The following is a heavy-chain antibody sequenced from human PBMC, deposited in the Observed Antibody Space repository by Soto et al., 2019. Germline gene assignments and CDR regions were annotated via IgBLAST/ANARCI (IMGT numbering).Heavy chain of an antibody. D-gene: IGHD6-19*01. CDR1: GGTFSSYA. J-gene: IGHJ4*02. CDR3: AGSGWYRRRGYYFDY. Sequence: QVQLVQSGAAVKKPGSSVKVSCKASGGTFSSYALSWVRQAPGQGLEWMGGIIPIFGTANYAQKFQGRVTITADESTSTAYMELSSLRSEDTAVYYCAGSGWYRRRGYYFDYWGQGTLVTVSS. V-gene: IGHV1-69*01. CDR2: IIPIFGTA.